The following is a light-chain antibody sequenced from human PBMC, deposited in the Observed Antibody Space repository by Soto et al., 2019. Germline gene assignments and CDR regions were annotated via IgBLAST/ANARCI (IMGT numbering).Light chain of an antibody. CDR1: QSISSW. J-gene: IGKJ4*01. Sequence: DIQMTQSPSTLSASVGDRVTITCRASQSISSWLAWYQQRPGRAPEVLIYDASSLESGVPSRFSGSGSGTEFTLTISSLQPDDFATYYCQQYNSYPVTSGGGTKVDIK. CDR3: QQYNSYPVT. V-gene: IGKV1-5*01. CDR2: DAS.